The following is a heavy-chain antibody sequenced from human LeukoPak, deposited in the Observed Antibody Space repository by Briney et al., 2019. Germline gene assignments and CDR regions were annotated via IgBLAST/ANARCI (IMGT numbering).Heavy chain of an antibody. V-gene: IGHV4-59*01. D-gene: IGHD3-22*01. CDR1: GASISSYY. CDR2: IYYSGST. Sequence: SETLSLTCTVSGASISSYYWSWIRQPPGKGLEWIGYIYYSGSTNYNPSLKSRVTISVDMSKNQFSLKLSSVTAADTAVYYCARSFTTYYYDSGAYWGQGTLVTVSS. J-gene: IGHJ4*02. CDR3: ARSFTTYYYDSGAY.